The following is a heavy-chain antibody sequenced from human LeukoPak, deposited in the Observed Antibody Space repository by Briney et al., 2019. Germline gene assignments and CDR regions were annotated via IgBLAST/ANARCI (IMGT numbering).Heavy chain of an antibody. D-gene: IGHD3-3*01. CDR2: IRYDGSNK. CDR1: GFTFSSYG. J-gene: IGHJ5*02. V-gene: IGHV3-30*02. Sequence: PGGSLRLSCTASGFTFSSYGMHWARQSPGKGLEWVAFIRYDGSNKYYADSVKGRFTISRDNSKNTLYLQMNSLRAEDTAVYYCARDGTIFGVVKGNWFDPWGQGTLVTVSS. CDR3: ARDGTIFGVVKGNWFDP.